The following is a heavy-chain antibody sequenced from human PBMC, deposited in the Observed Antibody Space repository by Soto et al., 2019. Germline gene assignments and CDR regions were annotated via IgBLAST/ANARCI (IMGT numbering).Heavy chain of an antibody. CDR2: IAYDGSNQ. Sequence: PGGSLRLSCEAPGFTFSNYTMHWVRQSPGKGLEWVSVIAYDGSNQFYADSVKGRFTISRDSSENTLYLQMNSLRAEDTAVYYCARDPGAGLVVPAAITSFDDWGQGTLVTVSS. J-gene: IGHJ4*02. V-gene: IGHV3-30-3*01. CDR1: GFTFSNYT. CDR3: ARDPGAGLVVPAAITSFDD. D-gene: IGHD2-2*01.